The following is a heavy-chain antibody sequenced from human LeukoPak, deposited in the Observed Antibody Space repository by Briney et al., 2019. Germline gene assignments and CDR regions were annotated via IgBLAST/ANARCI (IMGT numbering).Heavy chain of an antibody. V-gene: IGHV4-59*01. CDR1: GGSISGYY. D-gene: IGHD1-1*01. Sequence: PSETLSLTCAVSGGSISGYYWSWIRQPPGKELEYIGYIYHSGSTNYNPSFKSRVTISVDTSKNQFSLKLSSVTAADTAVYYCARDPPGTGAYLDYWGQGTLVTVSS. J-gene: IGHJ4*02. CDR3: ARDPPGTGAYLDY. CDR2: IYHSGST.